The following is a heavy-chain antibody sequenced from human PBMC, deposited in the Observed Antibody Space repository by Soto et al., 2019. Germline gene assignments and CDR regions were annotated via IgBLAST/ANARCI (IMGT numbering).Heavy chain of an antibody. V-gene: IGHV1-2*02. CDR1: GYTFTGYY. J-gene: IGHJ4*02. D-gene: IGHD2-15*01. CDR3: VRKNINHGFYDY. CDR2: INPNSGGT. Sequence: GASVKVSCKASGYTFTGYYMHWVRQAPGQGLEWMGWINPNSGGTNYADSVRGRFTVSRDNSKNTLSLQMNSLRAEDTAVYYCVRKNINHGFYDYWAQGTLVTVSS.